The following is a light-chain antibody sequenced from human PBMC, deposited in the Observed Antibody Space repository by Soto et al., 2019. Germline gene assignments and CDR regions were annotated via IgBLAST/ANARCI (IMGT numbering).Light chain of an antibody. CDR3: QSYDNSLSAWV. Sequence: QPVLTQPPSVSGAPGQRVTISCTGSRSNIGAGYDVHWYHQLPGTAPKLLIYGNSNRPSGVPDRFSGSKSGTSVSLAITGLQAEDEADYYCQSYDNSLSAWVFGVGTKLTVL. CDR1: RSNIGAGYD. V-gene: IGLV1-40*01. CDR2: GNS. J-gene: IGLJ3*02.